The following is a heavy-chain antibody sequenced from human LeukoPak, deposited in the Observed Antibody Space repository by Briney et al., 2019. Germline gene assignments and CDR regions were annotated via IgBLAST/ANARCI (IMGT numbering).Heavy chain of an antibody. CDR3: AREGDSHLDQWFDP. J-gene: IGHJ5*02. CDR2: IIPIFGTA. D-gene: IGHD6-13*01. CDR1: GGTFSSYA. V-gene: IGHV1-69*05. Sequence: ASMKVSCTASGGTFSSYAISWVRQATGQGLEWMGGIIPIFGTANYAQKFQGRVTITTDESTSTAYMELSSLRSEDRAVYYCAREGDSHLDQWFDPWGQGTLVTVSS.